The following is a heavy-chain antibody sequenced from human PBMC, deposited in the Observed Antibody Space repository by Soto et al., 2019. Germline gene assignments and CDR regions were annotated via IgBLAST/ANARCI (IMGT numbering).Heavy chain of an antibody. CDR2: ISYDGSHK. CDR1: GFTFSNFA. CDR3: ARDYSYYYGMDV. V-gene: IGHV3-30-3*01. J-gene: IGHJ6*02. Sequence: PGGSLRLSCAASGFTFSNFAMYWVRQAPGKGLEWVTVISYDGSHKYYADSVKGRFTISRDNSKNTLYLQMNNLRAEESAVYFCARDYSYYYGMDVWGQGTTVTVSS.